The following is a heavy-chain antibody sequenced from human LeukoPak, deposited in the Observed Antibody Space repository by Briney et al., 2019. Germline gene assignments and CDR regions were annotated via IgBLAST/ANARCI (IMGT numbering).Heavy chain of an antibody. Sequence: ASVKVSCKASGYTFTSYAMHWVRQAPGQRLEWMGWINAGNGNTKYSQKFQGRVTITRDTSASTAYMELSSLRSEDTAVYYCARGRRFYTAMVISLSYYFDYWGQGTLVTVSS. D-gene: IGHD5-18*01. CDR2: INAGNGNT. V-gene: IGHV1-3*01. CDR3: ARGRRFYTAMVISLSYYFDY. CDR1: GYTFTSYA. J-gene: IGHJ4*02.